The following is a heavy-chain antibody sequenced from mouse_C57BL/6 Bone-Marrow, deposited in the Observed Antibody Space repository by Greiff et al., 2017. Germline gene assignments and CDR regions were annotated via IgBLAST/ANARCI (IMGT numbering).Heavy chain of an antibody. CDR3: ARDKVYDGYYVCFAY. D-gene: IGHD2-3*01. CDR1: GFTFSSYA. CDR2: ISDGGSYT. J-gene: IGHJ3*01. V-gene: IGHV5-4*01. Sequence: EVKLMESGGGLVKPGGSLKLSCAASGFTFSSYAMSWVRQTPEKRLEWVATISDGGSYTYYPDNVKGRFTISRDNAKNNLYLQMSHLKSEDTAMYCGARDKVYDGYYVCFAYWGQGTLVTVSA.